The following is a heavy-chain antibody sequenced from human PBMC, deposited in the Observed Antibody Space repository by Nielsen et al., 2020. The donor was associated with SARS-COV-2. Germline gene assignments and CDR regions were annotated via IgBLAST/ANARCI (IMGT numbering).Heavy chain of an antibody. CDR2: ISYDGSDQ. J-gene: IGHJ3*01. V-gene: IGHV3-30*03. CDR1: GFTFSRFG. D-gene: IGHD3-22*01. CDR3: ARDYYETSGYWTRGAFAF. Sequence: GGSLRLSCAASGFTFSRFGMHWVRQTPGRGLEWVAYISYDGSDQYYEDSLKGRFTISRDNSKNTLFLQMNSLRAEDTAVYYCARDYYETSGYWTRGAFAFWGQGTMVTVSS.